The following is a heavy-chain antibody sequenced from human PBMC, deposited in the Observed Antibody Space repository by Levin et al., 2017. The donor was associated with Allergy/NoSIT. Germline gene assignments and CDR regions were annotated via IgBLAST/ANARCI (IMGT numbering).Heavy chain of an antibody. J-gene: IGHJ6*02. Sequence: GGSLRLSCAASGFTFRSYAMHWARQAPGKGLEWVAVISYDETKKYYADSVKGRFTISRDNSKNTLYLQMNSLRADDTAVYYCARSLEGITMIVLYYYYYGMDVWGQGTTVTVSS. CDR3: ARSLEGITMIVLYYYYYGMDV. V-gene: IGHV3-30*04. CDR1: GFTFRSYA. CDR2: ISYDETKK. D-gene: IGHD3-22*01.